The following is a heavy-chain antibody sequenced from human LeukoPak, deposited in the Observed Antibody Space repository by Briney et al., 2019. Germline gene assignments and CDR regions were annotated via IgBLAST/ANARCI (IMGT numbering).Heavy chain of an antibody. CDR2: IYYSGST. V-gene: IGHV4-39*01. J-gene: IGHJ5*02. D-gene: IGHD3-3*01. Sequence: SETLSLTCTVSGGSLSSSSYYWGWIRQPPGKGLEWLGSIYYSGSTYYNPSLKSRVTISVDTSKNQFSLKLSSVTAADTAVYYCARGEYYDFWSGYPRPGRENWFDPWGQGTLVTVSS. CDR3: ARGEYYDFWSGYPRPGRENWFDP. CDR1: GGSLSSSSYY.